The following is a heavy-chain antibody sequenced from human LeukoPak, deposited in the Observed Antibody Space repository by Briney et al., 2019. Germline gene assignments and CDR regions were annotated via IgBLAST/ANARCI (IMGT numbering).Heavy chain of an antibody. D-gene: IGHD2-15*01. CDR2: ISTASTTI. CDR1: GFTFSSYS. V-gene: IGHV3-48*01. CDR3: ARDVVVVIATDSNFDC. Sequence: GGSLRLSCAASGFTFSSYSMNWVRQAPGKGLEWVSFISTASTTIYYADSVKGRFTISRDNAKNSLYLQMNSLRAEDTAMYYCARDVVVVIATDSNFDCWGQGTLVTVSS. J-gene: IGHJ4*02.